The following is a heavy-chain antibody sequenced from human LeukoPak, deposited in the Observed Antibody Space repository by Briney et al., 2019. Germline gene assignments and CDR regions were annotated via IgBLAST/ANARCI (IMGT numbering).Heavy chain of an antibody. CDR1: GFTFSSYS. Sequence: PGGSLRLSCAASGFTFSSYSMNWVRQAPGKGLEWVSSISSSSSYIYYADSVKGRFTISRDNAKNSLYLQMNSLRAEDTAVYYCARRGIAAAGTGGSYFDYWGQGTLVTVSS. D-gene: IGHD6-13*01. J-gene: IGHJ4*02. V-gene: IGHV3-21*01. CDR3: ARRGIAAAGTGGSYFDY. CDR2: ISSSSSYI.